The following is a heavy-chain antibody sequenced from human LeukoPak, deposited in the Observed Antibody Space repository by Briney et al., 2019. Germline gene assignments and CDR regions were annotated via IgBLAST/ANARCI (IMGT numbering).Heavy chain of an antibody. Sequence: PGGSLRLSCAASGFTFSSYSMNWVRQAPGKGLEWVSVLYSGGSTYYADSVKGRFTISRDNSKNTLYLQMNALRAEDTAVYYCARDESFDYWGQGTLVTVSS. CDR2: LYSGGST. CDR3: ARDESFDY. V-gene: IGHV3-66*01. CDR1: GFTFSSYS. J-gene: IGHJ4*02.